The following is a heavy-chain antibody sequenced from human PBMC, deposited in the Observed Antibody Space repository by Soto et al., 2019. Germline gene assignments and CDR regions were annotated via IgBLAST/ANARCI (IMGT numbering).Heavy chain of an antibody. Sequence: QVQLVQSGAEVKKPGSSVKVSCKASGGTFGSYAISWVRQAPGQGLEWMGGIIPIPGTANYAQKFQGRVTMAADESTRTAYMEVSSLRSEDTAVYYCARSQGSSTSLEIYYYYYYGMDVWGQGTTVTVSS. CDR3: ARSQGSSTSLEIYYYYYYGMDV. V-gene: IGHV1-69*01. CDR2: IIPIPGTA. CDR1: GGTFGSYA. D-gene: IGHD2-2*01. J-gene: IGHJ6*02.